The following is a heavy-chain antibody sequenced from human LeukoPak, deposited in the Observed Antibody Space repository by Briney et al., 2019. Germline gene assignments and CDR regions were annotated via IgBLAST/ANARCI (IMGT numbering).Heavy chain of an antibody. D-gene: IGHD5-12*01. V-gene: IGHV3-7*01. Sequence: GGSLRLSCAASGFTLSSYWMSWVRQAPGKGLGWVANIKQDGSEKYYVDSVKGRFTISRDNAKNSLYLQMNSLRAEDTAVYYCARAGGSGYDDYWGQGTLVTVSS. CDR1: GFTLSSYW. CDR2: IKQDGSEK. CDR3: ARAGGSGYDDY. J-gene: IGHJ4*02.